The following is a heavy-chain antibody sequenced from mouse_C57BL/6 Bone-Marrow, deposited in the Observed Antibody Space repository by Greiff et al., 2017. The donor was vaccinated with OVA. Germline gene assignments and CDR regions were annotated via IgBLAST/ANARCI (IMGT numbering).Heavy chain of an antibody. D-gene: IGHD2-5*01. CDR1: GYAFTNYL. CDR3: ARGGYSKEEYSDN. J-gene: IGHJ2*01. V-gene: IGHV1-54*01. Sequence: QVQLQQSGAELVRPGTSVKVSCKASGYAFTNYLIEWVKQRPGQGLEWIGVINPGSGGTNYNEKFKGKATLTADKSSSTAYMQLSSLTSADSAVYFCARGGYSKEEYSDNRGAGTTLT. CDR2: INPGSGGT.